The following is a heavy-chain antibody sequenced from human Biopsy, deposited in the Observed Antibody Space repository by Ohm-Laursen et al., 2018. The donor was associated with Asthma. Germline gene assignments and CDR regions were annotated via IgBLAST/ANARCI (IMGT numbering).Heavy chain of an antibody. CDR3: AKRRGYSDLTDFDH. Sequence: SLRLSCAASGFVFRSHAMHWVRQAPGKGLEWVAVVSYDGGVAHYADSMKGRFTISRDNAKSTLYLQMNRLRTDDTAIYYCAKRRGYSDLTDFDHWGQGTLVTVSS. CDR1: GFVFRSHA. J-gene: IGHJ4*02. V-gene: IGHV3-30*18. D-gene: IGHD3-3*01. CDR2: VSYDGGVA.